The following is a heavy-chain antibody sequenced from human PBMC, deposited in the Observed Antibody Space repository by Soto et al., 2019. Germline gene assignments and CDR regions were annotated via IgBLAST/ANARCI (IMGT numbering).Heavy chain of an antibody. Sequence: GASMKVSCQTSGYSFTDYKLHWVRQAPGQGLEWMGWVDPNGGGSNSAQKFQGSVTMTWDTSITTAYLDLTRLTTNDTATYFCATWVDYGDFEGFDFWGQGTLVTVSS. V-gene: IGHV1-2*04. CDR2: VDPNGGGS. D-gene: IGHD4-17*01. CDR1: GYSFTDYK. J-gene: IGHJ4*02. CDR3: ATWVDYGDFEGFDF.